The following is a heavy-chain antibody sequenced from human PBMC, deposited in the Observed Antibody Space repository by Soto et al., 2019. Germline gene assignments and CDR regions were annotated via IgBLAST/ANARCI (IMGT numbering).Heavy chain of an antibody. D-gene: IGHD3-3*01. Sequence: GGSLRLSCAASGFTFSSYGMHWVRQAPGKGLEWVAVISYDGSNKYYADSVKGRFTISRDNSKNTLYLQMHSPRVEDTAVYYCARIPPGYDPSEYHYGMDVWGQGTTVTVSS. V-gene: IGHV3-30*03. CDR1: GFTFSSYG. CDR3: ARIPPGYDPSEYHYGMDV. CDR2: ISYDGSNK. J-gene: IGHJ6*02.